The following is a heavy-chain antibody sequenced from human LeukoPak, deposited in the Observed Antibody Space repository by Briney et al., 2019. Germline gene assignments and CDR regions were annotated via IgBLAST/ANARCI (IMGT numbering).Heavy chain of an antibody. CDR2: IYYSGST. J-gene: IGHJ4*02. CDR1: GGSIRSSSYY. D-gene: IGHD6-13*01. V-gene: IGHV4-39*01. CDR3: ARPRSFAAGPFDY. Sequence: PSETLSLTCTVSGGSIRSSSYYWGWIRQPPGKGLEWIGSIYYSGSTYYNPSLKSRVTISVDTSKNQFSLKLSSVTAADTAVYYCARPRSFAAGPFDYWGQGTLVTVSS.